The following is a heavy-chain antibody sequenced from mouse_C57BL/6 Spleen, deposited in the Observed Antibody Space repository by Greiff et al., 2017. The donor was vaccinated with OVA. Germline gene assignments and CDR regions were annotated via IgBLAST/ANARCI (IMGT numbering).Heavy chain of an antibody. D-gene: IGHD4-1*01. V-gene: IGHV10-1*01. CDR1: GFSFNTYA. Sequence: EVQLVESGGGLVQPKGSLKLSCAASGFSFNTYAMNWVRQAPGKGLEWVARIRSKSNNYATYYADSVKDRFTISRDDSESMLYLQMNNLKTEDTAMYYCVRLSNWDYYAMDYWGQGTSVTVSS. CDR3: VRLSNWDYYAMDY. CDR2: IRSKSNNYAT. J-gene: IGHJ4*01.